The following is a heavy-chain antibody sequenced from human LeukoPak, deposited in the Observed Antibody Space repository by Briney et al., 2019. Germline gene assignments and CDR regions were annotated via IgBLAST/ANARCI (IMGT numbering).Heavy chain of an antibody. V-gene: IGHV3-30-3*01. CDR2: ISYDDGSNK. D-gene: IGHD6-13*01. Sequence: GGSLRLSCAASGFTFSSYWMSWVRQAPGKGLEWVAVISYDDGSNKYYADSVRGRFTISRDKSKNTLYLQMNGLRAEDTAVYYCARDLPQYSSSWYPFDYWGQGTLVTVSS. CDR3: ARDLPQYSSSWYPFDY. CDR1: GFTFSSYW. J-gene: IGHJ4*02.